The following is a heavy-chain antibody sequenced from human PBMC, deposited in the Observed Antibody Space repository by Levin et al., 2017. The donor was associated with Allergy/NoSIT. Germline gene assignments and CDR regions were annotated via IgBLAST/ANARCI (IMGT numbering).Heavy chain of an antibody. CDR3: ARGSHYGSPPTEFDP. J-gene: IGHJ5*02. D-gene: IGHD1-1*01. V-gene: IGHV3-33*01. CDR2: TWYDGSHK. Sequence: HTGGSLRLSCAASGFTFNTYGMHWVRQAPGKGLEWVATTWYDGSHKYYADSVKGRFTISRDNSKNTLYLQMNSLRTEDTAVYYCARGSHYGSPPTEFDPWGQGTLVTVSS. CDR1: GFTFNTYG.